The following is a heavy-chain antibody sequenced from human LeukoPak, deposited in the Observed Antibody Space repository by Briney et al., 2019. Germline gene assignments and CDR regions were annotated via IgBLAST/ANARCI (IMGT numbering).Heavy chain of an antibody. V-gene: IGHV3-30*18. CDR3: AKLPSGTDAFDI. J-gene: IGHJ3*02. CDR2: ISYDGGSK. CDR1: GFTFSSYG. D-gene: IGHD2-2*01. Sequence: PGRSLRLSCAASGFTFSSYGMHWVRQAPGKGLEWVAVISYDGGSKYYADSVKGRFTISRDNSKNTLYLQTNSLRAEDTAVYYCAKLPSGTDAFDIWGQGTMVTVSS.